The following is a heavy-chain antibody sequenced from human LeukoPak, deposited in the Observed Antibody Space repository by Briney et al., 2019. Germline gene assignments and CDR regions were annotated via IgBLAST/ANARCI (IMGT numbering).Heavy chain of an antibody. D-gene: IGHD3-22*01. CDR2: IKQDGSEK. CDR1: GFTFSSYW. J-gene: IGHJ4*02. CDR3: AKGQVPYDSSGYYPLDY. Sequence: GGSLRLSCAASGFTFSSYWMSWVRQAPGKGLEWVANIKQDGSEKYYVDSVKGRFTISRDNAKNSLYLQMDSLRAEDTALYYCAKGQVPYDSSGYYPLDYWGQGTLVTVSS. V-gene: IGHV3-7*03.